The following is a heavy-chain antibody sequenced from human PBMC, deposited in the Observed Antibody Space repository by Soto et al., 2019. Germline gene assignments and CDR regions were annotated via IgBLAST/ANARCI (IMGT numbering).Heavy chain of an antibody. J-gene: IGHJ4*02. CDR2: IYDSGST. Sequence: VSGVTISSHYWRWIRQHPGKGLEWIGYIYDSGSTNYTPALKRRVTISVDTSKNQFSLKLSSVTAADTAVYYCARGGSPAIYNFDYWGQGTLV. CDR1: GVTISSHY. CDR3: ARGGSPAIYNFDY. V-gene: IGHV4-59*11. D-gene: IGHD2-2*02.